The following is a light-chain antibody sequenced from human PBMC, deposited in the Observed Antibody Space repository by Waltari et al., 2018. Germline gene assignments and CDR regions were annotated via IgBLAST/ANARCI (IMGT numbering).Light chain of an antibody. CDR2: DVN. V-gene: IGLV2-14*03. J-gene: IGLJ2*01. CDR3: SSYTRRSTLI. Sequence: QSALTQPASVSGSPGQSITISFSVTSGDIGTYNSVAWFQQHPGKAPKILIHDVNQRPSGVSDRFTGSKSGYTASLTISGLQAEDEADYYCSSYTRRSTLIFGGGTKVTVL. CDR1: SGDIGTYNS.